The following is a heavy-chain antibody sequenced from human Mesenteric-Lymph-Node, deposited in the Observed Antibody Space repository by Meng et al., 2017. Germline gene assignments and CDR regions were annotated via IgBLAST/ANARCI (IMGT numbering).Heavy chain of an antibody. V-gene: IGHV4-59*01. CDR3: ARGGSIAARLGYFDL. D-gene: IGHD6-6*01. J-gene: IGHJ2*01. CDR2: IYYSGST. Sequence: SETLSLTCTVSGGSISSYYWSWIRQPPGKGLEWSGYIYYSGSTNYNPSLKSRVTISVDTCKNQFSMKLSSVTAAGPAVYYCARGGSIAARLGYFDLWGRGTLVTVSS. CDR1: GGSISSYY.